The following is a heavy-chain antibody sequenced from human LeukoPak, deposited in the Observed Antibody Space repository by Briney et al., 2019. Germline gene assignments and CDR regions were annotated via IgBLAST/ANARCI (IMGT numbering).Heavy chain of an antibody. CDR3: ARTRGDGHFDY. CDR1: GGSISSYY. J-gene: IGHJ4*02. V-gene: IGHV4-59*01. Sequence: PSETLSLTCTVSGGSISSYYWSWIRQPPGKGLEWIGYIYYSGSTNYNPSLKSRVAISIDTSKNQFSLNLGSVTAADTAVYYCARTRGDGHFDYWGQGTLVTVSS. D-gene: IGHD5-24*01. CDR2: IYYSGST.